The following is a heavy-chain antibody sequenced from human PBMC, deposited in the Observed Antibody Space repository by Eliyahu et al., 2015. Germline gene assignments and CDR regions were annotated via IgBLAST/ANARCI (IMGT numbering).Heavy chain of an antibody. CDR1: GFSFSXXW. CDR2: INSDGSST. CDR3: AREGDSNYVSQSHGLDV. J-gene: IGHJ6*02. Sequence: EVQLVESGGGLVQPGGSLXLSCAASGFSFSXXWMHWVRQAPGKGLVWVSRINSDGSSTSYADSVKGRFAISRDNAQNTLHLQMNSLRAEDTAVYFCAREGDSNYVSQSHGLDVWGLGTTVTVS. V-gene: IGHV3-74*03. D-gene: IGHD4-11*01.